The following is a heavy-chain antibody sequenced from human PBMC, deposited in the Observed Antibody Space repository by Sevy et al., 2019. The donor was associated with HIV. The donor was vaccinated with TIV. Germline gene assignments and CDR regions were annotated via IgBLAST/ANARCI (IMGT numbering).Heavy chain of an antibody. V-gene: IGHV3-23*01. Sequence: GGSLRLSCEASGFIFSSYAMSWVRQAPGKGLEWVSGINGGGDSTWYADSVKGRFTIPRDNSKKVLYLQMNSLRAEDTAFYYCAKDYYGVGGYYFDYWGQGTLVTVSS. CDR3: AKDYYGVGGYYFDY. CDR1: GFIFSSYA. CDR2: INGGGDST. D-gene: IGHD4-17*01. J-gene: IGHJ4*02.